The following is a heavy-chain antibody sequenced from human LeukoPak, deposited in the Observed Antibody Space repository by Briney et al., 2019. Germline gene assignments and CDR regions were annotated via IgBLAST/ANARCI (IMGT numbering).Heavy chain of an antibody. CDR1: GFTFSTYW. CDR2: INQDGSEK. J-gene: IGHJ6*03. V-gene: IGHV3-7*01. CDR3: ARAGLGYGYGTGYYYYMDV. D-gene: IGHD5-18*01. Sequence: GGSLRLSCAASGFTFSTYWMSWVRQAPGKGLEWVANINQDGSEKYYVDSVKGRFTISRDNAKNSLYLQMNSLRAEDTAVYYCARAGLGYGYGTGYYYYMDVWGKGTTVTVSS.